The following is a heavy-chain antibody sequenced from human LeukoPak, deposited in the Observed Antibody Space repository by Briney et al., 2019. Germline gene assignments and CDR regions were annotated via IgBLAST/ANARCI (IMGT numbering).Heavy chain of an antibody. D-gene: IGHD5-18*01. Sequence: SVQVSCKASGGSFSSYGISWVRQAPGQGLEWMGGIIPMLGRSNYAQKFQGRVTISTDESTSTAYMEMSSLRSEDTAVYYCAREDHTANNWFDPWGQGTLVTVSS. CDR2: IIPMLGRS. J-gene: IGHJ5*02. CDR1: GGSFSSYG. CDR3: AREDHTANNWFDP. V-gene: IGHV1-69*05.